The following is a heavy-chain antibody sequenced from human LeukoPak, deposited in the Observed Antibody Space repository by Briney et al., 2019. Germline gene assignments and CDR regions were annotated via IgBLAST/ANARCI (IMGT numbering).Heavy chain of an antibody. CDR3: AREAAETYGMDV. J-gene: IGHJ6*02. Sequence: PGGSLRLSCAAPGFTFSSYWMSWVRQAPGKGLEWVANIKQHGSEKYYVDSVKGRFTISRDNAKNSLYLQMNSLRAEDTAVYYCAREAAETYGMDVWGQGTTVTVSS. CDR2: IKQHGSEK. V-gene: IGHV3-7*01. CDR1: GFTFSSYW. D-gene: IGHD6-25*01.